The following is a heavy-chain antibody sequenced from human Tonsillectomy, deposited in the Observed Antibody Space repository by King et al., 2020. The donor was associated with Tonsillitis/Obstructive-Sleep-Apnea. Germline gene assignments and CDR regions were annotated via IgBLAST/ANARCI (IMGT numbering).Heavy chain of an antibody. V-gene: IGHV3-23*04. CDR1: GFTFSSYV. D-gene: IGHD2-2*01. CDR2: FSGSGAGT. CDR3: AKGSSSSRPYYFDY. Sequence: VQLVESGGGLVQPGGSLRLSCAASGFTFSSYVMSWVRQAPGKGLEWVSAFSGSGAGTCYADSVKGRFTISRDNSKNTLYLQMNSLRVEDTAVYYCAKGSSSSRPYYFDYWGQGTLVTVSS. J-gene: IGHJ4*02.